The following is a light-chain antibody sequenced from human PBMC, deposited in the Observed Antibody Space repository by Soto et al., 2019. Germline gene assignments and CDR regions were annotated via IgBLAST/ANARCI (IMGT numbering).Light chain of an antibody. Sequence: ETVLTQSPGTLSLSPGQRATLSCRASQSVSSSHLAWYQQKPGQAPRLLIYGASSRATGIPDRFSGSGSGTDFTLTISGLEPEDFAVYFCQQYVGSGPVTFGGGTKVEVK. V-gene: IGKV3-20*01. CDR1: QSVSSSH. J-gene: IGKJ4*01. CDR3: QQYVGSGPVT. CDR2: GAS.